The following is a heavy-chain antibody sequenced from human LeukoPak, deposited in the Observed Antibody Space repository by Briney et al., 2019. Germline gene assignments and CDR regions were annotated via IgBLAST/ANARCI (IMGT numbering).Heavy chain of an antibody. CDR1: GFTFSSYA. CDR2: ISSKSRYI. CDR3: VRANSLMVRGVITYFDS. D-gene: IGHD3-10*01. J-gene: IGHJ4*02. Sequence: GGSLRLSCAASGFTFSSYAVSWVRQAPGEGLEWVSSISSKSRYIYYADSVKGRFTISRDDAKNSLYLQMNSLRDEDTAVYFCVRANSLMVRGVITYFDSWGQGTLVTVSS. V-gene: IGHV3-21*06.